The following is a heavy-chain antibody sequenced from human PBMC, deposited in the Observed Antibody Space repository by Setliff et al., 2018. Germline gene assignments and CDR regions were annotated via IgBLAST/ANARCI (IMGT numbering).Heavy chain of an antibody. Sequence: GSLRLSCAASGFTFSSYWMHWVRQAPGKGLVWVSRINTDGSSTSYADSVKGRFTISRDNAKNTLHLQMNRLRAEDTAVYYCAKEGQNDAFDIWGQGTMVTVSS. CDR1: GFTFSSYW. CDR3: AKEGQNDAFDI. V-gene: IGHV3-74*01. J-gene: IGHJ3*02. CDR2: INTDGSST.